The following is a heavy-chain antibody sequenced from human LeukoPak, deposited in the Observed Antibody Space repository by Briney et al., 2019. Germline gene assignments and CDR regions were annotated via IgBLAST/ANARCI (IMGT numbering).Heavy chain of an antibody. CDR2: IRQDGSEK. Sequence: PGGSLRLSCAVSGFTFSSYCMNWVRQAPGKGLEWVANIRQDGSEKNYVDSVKGRFTISRDNAKSSLFLQMNHLRAEDTAVYYCAKGGRGNGEVYWGQGTLVTVSS. V-gene: IGHV3-7*01. J-gene: IGHJ4*02. CDR1: GFTFSSYC. CDR3: AKGGRGNGEVY. D-gene: IGHD2-8*01.